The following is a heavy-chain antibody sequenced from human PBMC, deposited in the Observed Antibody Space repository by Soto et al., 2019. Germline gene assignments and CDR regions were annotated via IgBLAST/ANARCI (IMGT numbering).Heavy chain of an antibody. CDR3: TRDASYSSSWYARYYYYGMDV. J-gene: IGHJ6*02. CDR1: LFTVGGYA. D-gene: IGHD6-13*01. Sequence: LRISCTSSLFTVGGYAMSLVRQSPGKGLEWVGFIRSKAYGGTTEYAASVKGRFTISRDDSKSIAYLQMNSLKTEDTAVYYCTRDASYSSSWYARYYYYGMDVWGQGTTVTVSS. V-gene: IGHV3-49*04. CDR2: IRSKAYGGTT.